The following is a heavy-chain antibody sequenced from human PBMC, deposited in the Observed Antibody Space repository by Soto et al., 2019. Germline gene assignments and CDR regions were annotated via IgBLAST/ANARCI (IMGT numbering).Heavy chain of an antibody. Sequence: QLQLQESGPGLVKPSETLSLTCTVSGGSISSYYWSWIRQPPGKGLEWIGYIYYSGSTNYNPSLKSRVTISVDTSKNQFSLKLSSVTAADTAVYYCARCLAERITIFGVVLYGMDVWGQGTTVTVSS. D-gene: IGHD3-3*01. CDR2: IYYSGST. CDR1: GGSISSYY. CDR3: ARCLAERITIFGVVLYGMDV. J-gene: IGHJ6*02. V-gene: IGHV4-59*01.